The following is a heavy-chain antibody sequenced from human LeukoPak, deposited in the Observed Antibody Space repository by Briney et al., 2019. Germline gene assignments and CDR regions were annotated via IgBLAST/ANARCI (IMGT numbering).Heavy chain of an antibody. Sequence: GGSLRLSCAASGFTFSSYWMSWVRQAPGKGLEWVANIKQDGSEKYYVDSVKGRFTISRDNAKNSLYLQMNSLRAEDTAVYYCARAPDPDQWFGEFVNDYWGQGTLVTVSS. D-gene: IGHD3-10*01. V-gene: IGHV3-7*03. CDR2: IKQDGSEK. CDR1: GFTFSSYW. CDR3: ARAPDPDQWFGEFVNDY. J-gene: IGHJ4*02.